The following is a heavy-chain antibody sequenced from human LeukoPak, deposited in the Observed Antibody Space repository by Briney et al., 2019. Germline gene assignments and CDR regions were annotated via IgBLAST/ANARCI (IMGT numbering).Heavy chain of an antibody. J-gene: IGHJ4*02. V-gene: IGHV3-73*01. Sequence: GGSLRLSCAASGFTFSGSAMHWVRQASGKGLEWVGRLRSKANSYATAYAASVKGRFTISRDDSKNTAYLQMNSLKTEDTAVYYCTRRVDRSGYYGIDYWGQGTLVTVSS. D-gene: IGHD3-22*01. CDR3: TRRVDRSGYYGIDY. CDR2: LRSKANSYAT. CDR1: GFTFSGSA.